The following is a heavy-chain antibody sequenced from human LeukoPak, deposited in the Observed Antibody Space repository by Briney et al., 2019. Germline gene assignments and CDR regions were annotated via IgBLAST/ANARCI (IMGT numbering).Heavy chain of an antibody. D-gene: IGHD2-21*01. Sequence: GGSLRLSCAASGFTFSSYSMNWVRQAPGKGLEWVSSISSSSSYTYYADSVKGRFTISRDNAKNSLYLQMNSLRAEDTAVYYCARVAVGTIDYWGQGTLVTVSS. J-gene: IGHJ4*02. CDR2: ISSSSSYT. CDR3: ARVAVGTIDY. V-gene: IGHV3-21*01. CDR1: GFTFSSYS.